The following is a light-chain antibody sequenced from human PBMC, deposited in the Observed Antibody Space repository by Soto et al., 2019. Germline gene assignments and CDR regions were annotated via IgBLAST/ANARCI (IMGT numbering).Light chain of an antibody. V-gene: IGKV4-1*01. Sequence: IVMTQSPDSLAVSLGERATINFKSSQIGLYGSNNKNYLAWYQQKPGEPPKPLLYWAPTRESGVPDRFSGSGSGTDFTLPISSLQAEDVAVYYCQQYYSTPWPFGQGTTGDIK. CDR2: WAP. J-gene: IGKJ1*01. CDR3: QQYYSTPWP. CDR1: QIGLYGSNNKNY.